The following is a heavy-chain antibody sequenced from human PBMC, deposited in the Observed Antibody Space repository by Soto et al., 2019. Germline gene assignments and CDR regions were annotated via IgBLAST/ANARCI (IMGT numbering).Heavy chain of an antibody. CDR3: ARDGPSPAYYGSGSSGYFDY. D-gene: IGHD3-10*01. CDR1: GGSISSYY. V-gene: IGHV4-59*01. CDR2: IYYSGST. J-gene: IGHJ4*02. Sequence: SETLSLTCTVSGGSISSYYWSWIRQPPGKGLEWIGYIYYSGSTNYNPSLKSRVTISVDTSKNQFSLKLSSVTAADTAVYYCARDGPSPAYYGSGSSGYFDYRGQGTLVPVSS.